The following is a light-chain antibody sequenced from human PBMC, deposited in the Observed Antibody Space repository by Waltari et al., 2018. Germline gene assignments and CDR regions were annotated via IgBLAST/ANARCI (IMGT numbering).Light chain of an antibody. Sequence: SVLYTTNNKNYLAWYQQKPGQPPKLLMYWASTRESGVPDRFSGSGSGTNFTLTISSLQAEDVAVYYCQQYHSPPQTFGGGTKVEIK. V-gene: IGKV4-1*01. CDR2: WAS. CDR1: SVLYTTNNKNY. J-gene: IGKJ4*01. CDR3: QQYHSPPQT.